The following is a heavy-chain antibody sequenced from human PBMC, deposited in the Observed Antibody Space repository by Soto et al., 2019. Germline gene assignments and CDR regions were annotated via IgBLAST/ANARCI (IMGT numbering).Heavy chain of an antibody. CDR1: GFTVSSNY. CDR3: AREGIQLSARSAFDY. V-gene: IGHV3-53*01. Sequence: EVQLVESGGGLIQPGGSLRLSCAASGFTVSSNYMSWVRQAPGKGLEWVSVIYSGGSTYYADSVKGRFTISRNNSKNTLYLQMNSLRAEDTAVYYCAREGIQLSARSAFDYWGQGTMVTFCS. J-gene: IGHJ4*02. CDR2: IYSGGST. D-gene: IGHD5-18*01.